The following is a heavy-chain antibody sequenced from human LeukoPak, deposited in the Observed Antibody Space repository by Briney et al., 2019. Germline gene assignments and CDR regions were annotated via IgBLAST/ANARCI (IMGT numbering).Heavy chain of an antibody. D-gene: IGHD2/OR15-2a*01. Sequence: PGGSLRLSCAASGFTFSSYAMSWIRQPPGKGLEWIGSIYYSGDTYYNPSLKSRVTTSVDTSKSQFSLRLRSVTAADTAVYYRARHGNIVILPTTSKAFDIWGQGTMVTVSS. CDR2: IYYSGDT. J-gene: IGHJ3*02. CDR3: ARHGNIVILPTTSKAFDI. CDR1: GFTFSSYA. V-gene: IGHV4-39*01.